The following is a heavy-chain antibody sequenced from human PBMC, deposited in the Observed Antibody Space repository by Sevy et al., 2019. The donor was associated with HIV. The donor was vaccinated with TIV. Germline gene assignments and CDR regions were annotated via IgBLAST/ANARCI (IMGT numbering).Heavy chain of an antibody. CDR1: GYSFTSYW. Sequence: GESLKISCKGSGYSFTSYWIGWVRQMPGKGLEWMGIIYPGDSDTRYSPSFQGQVTISADKSISTAYLQWSSLKASDTAMYYCATSGLRSSWSEPFDYWGQGTLVTVSS. V-gene: IGHV5-51*01. J-gene: IGHJ4*02. CDR3: ATSGLRSSWSEPFDY. D-gene: IGHD6-13*01. CDR2: IYPGDSDT.